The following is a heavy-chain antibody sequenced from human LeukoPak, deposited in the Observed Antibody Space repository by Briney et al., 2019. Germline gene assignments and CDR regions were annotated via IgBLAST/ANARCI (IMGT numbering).Heavy chain of an antibody. CDR1: EFTFTRYG. J-gene: IGHJ4*02. CDR3: AKEIWPTVTIPGRTYFDY. D-gene: IGHD4-17*01. CDR2: IRYDGSNK. V-gene: IGHV3-30*02. Sequence: GSRRLACAVSEFTFTRYGMDWVRQAPGKGLGWVAFIRYDGSNKYYADSVKGRFTISRDNSRNTLYMQMNSLRAEDTAVYYCAKEIWPTVTIPGRTYFDYWGQGTLVTVSS.